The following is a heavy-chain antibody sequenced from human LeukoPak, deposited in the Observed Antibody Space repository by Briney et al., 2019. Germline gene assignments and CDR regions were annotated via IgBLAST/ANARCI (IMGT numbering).Heavy chain of an antibody. J-gene: IGHJ4*02. Sequence: ASVKVSCKASGGTFSSYAISWVRQAPGQGLEWMGGIIPIFGTANCAQKFQGRVTITADESTSTAYMELSSLRSEDTAVYYCARHRSYYDSSGYLDYWGQGTLVTVSS. CDR3: ARHRSYYDSSGYLDY. CDR1: GGTFSSYA. V-gene: IGHV1-69*13. CDR2: IIPIFGTA. D-gene: IGHD3-22*01.